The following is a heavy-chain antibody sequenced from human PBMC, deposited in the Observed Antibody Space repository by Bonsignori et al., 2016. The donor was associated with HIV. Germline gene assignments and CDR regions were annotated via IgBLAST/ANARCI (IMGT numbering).Heavy chain of an antibody. CDR2: IYSGDNT. Sequence: VRQAPGKGLEWVSVIYSGDNTYYADSVKGRFTISRDNSKNTLYLQMNSLRAEDTAVYYCAREGLYCSSTSCFWHALDIWGQGTMVTVSS. D-gene: IGHD2-2*01. J-gene: IGHJ3*02. CDR3: AREGLYCSSTSCFWHALDI. V-gene: IGHV3-53*01.